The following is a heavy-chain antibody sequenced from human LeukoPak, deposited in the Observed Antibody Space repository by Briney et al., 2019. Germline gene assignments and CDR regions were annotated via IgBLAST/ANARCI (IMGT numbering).Heavy chain of an antibody. CDR1: GFTFSSYW. CDR2: VSTDGNII. Sequence: GGSLRLSCAASGFTFSSYWMHWVRQAPGKGLVWVSRVSTDGNIISYADSVKGRFTISRDNAKNSLYLQMNSLRAEDTALYYCARDSVLIAVAVRGAFDIWGQGTMVTVSS. J-gene: IGHJ3*02. D-gene: IGHD6-19*01. CDR3: ARDSVLIAVAVRGAFDI. V-gene: IGHV3-74*01.